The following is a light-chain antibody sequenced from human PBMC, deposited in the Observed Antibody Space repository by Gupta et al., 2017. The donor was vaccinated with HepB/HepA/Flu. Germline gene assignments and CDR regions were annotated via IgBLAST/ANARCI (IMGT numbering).Light chain of an antibody. J-gene: IGLJ2*01. CDR2: GNK. V-gene: IGLV1-40*01. CDR1: SSNIGADYD. Sequence: QSVLTQPPSVSGAPGQTVTISCAGSSSNIGADYDVHWYQQLPGTATKLLIDGNKNRASGVPDRFAGSKSGTSDSLAITGLQAEDEAEYYCQSYDNSLSGVVFGGGTKVTVL. CDR3: QSYDNSLSGVV.